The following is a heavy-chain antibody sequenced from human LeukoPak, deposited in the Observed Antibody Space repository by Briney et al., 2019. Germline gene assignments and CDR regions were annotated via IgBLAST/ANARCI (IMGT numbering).Heavy chain of an antibody. CDR2: INPNSGGT. V-gene: IGHV1-2*02. Sequence: ASVKVSCKASGYTFTSYAMNWVRQAPGQGLEWMGWINPNSGGTNYAQKFQGRVTMTRDTSISTAYMELSRLRSDDTAVYYCAREGGCSGGSCYSFPLDYWGQGTLVTVSS. J-gene: IGHJ4*02. D-gene: IGHD2-15*01. CDR3: AREGGCSGGSCYSFPLDY. CDR1: GYTFTSYA.